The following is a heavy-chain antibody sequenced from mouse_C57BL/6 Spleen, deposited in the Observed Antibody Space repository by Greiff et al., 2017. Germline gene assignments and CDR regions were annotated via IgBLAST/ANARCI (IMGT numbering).Heavy chain of an antibody. CDR1: GYTFTDYN. Sequence: VQLQQSGPELVKPGASVKIPCKASGYTFTDYNMDWVKQSHGKSLEWIGDINPNNGGTIYNQKFKGKATLTVDKSSSTAYMELRSLTSEDTAVYYGARRGSNYGGVYAMDYWGQGTSVTVSA. J-gene: IGHJ4*01. CDR3: ARRGSNYGGVYAMDY. CDR2: INPNNGGT. D-gene: IGHD2-5*01. V-gene: IGHV1-18*01.